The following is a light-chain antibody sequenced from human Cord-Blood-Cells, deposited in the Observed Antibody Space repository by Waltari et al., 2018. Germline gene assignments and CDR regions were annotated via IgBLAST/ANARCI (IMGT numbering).Light chain of an antibody. Sequence: EIVMTQSPVTLSVSPGERATLSCSASPSVSTNLAWYQQKPGQAPRLLIYGASTRATSIPARFSGSGSETEFALTISSLQSEDFAVYYCQQYNNWPRTLGGGTKVKIK. V-gene: IGKV3-15*01. J-gene: IGKJ4*01. CDR1: PSVSTN. CDR2: GAS. CDR3: QQYNNWPRT.